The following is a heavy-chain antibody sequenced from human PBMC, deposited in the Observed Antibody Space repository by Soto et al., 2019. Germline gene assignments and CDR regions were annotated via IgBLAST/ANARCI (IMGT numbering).Heavy chain of an antibody. J-gene: IGHJ6*02. CDR2: IYYSGST. CDR1: GGSISSGGYY. D-gene: IGHD2-21*02. Sequence: QVQLQESGPGLVKPSQTLSLTCTVSGGSISSGGYYWSWIRQHPGKGLEWIGYIYYSGSTYYNPSLQSRVTIPVDTSKNQFSLKLSSVTGADTAVYYCARDRNGGNSDYYYGMDVWGQGTTVTVSS. CDR3: ARDRNGGNSDYYYGMDV. V-gene: IGHV4-31*03.